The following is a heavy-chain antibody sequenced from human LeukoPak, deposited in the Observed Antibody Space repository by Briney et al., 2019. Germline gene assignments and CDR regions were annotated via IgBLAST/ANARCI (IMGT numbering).Heavy chain of an antibody. V-gene: IGHV4-4*07. CDR3: ARVYSSSSPTDY. J-gene: IGHJ4*02. CDR1: GGSISGYY. Sequence: PSETLSLTCTVPGGSISGYYWSWIRQPAGKGLEWIGHIYTSGSANYNPSLKSRVTMSVDTSKNQFSLKLTSVTAADTAVYYCARVYSSSSPTDYWGQGTLVTVSS. CDR2: IYTSGSA. D-gene: IGHD6-6*01.